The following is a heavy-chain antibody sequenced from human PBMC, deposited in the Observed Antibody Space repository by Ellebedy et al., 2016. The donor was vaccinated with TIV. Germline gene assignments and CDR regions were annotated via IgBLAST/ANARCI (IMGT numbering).Heavy chain of an antibody. CDR2: IYYSGST. Sequence: MPSETLSLTCTVSGGSISSSSYYWGWIRQPPGKGLEWIGSIYYSGSTYYNPSLKSRVTISVDTSKNQFSLKLSSVTAADTAVYYCARDRFPDYGDYLNDYWGQGTLVTVSS. J-gene: IGHJ4*02. CDR1: GGSISSSSYY. D-gene: IGHD4-17*01. V-gene: IGHV4-39*07. CDR3: ARDRFPDYGDYLNDY.